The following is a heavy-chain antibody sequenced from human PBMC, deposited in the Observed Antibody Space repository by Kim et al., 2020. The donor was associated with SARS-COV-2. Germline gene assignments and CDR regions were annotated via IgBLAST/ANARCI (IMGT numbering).Heavy chain of an antibody. J-gene: IGHJ4*02. CDR1: GFTFDDYA. CDR2: ISWNSGSI. V-gene: IGHV3-9*01. D-gene: IGHD6-19*01. Sequence: GGSLRLSCAASGFTFDDYAMHWVRQAPGKGLEWVSGISWNSGSIGYADSVKGRFTISRDNAKNSLYLQMNSLRAEDTALYYCAKGSGWYLFDYWGQGTLVTVSS. CDR3: AKGSGWYLFDY.